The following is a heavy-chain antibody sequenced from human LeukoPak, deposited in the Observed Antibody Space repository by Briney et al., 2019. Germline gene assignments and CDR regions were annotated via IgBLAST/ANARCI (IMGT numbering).Heavy chain of an antibody. CDR3: ARMIAAAASDAFDI. Sequence: SETLSLTGTVSGGSISSGSYYWSWIRHPAGKGLEWIGRIYTSGSTNYNPSLKSRVTISVDTSKNQFSLKLSSVTAADTAVYYCARMIAAAASDAFDIWGQGTMVTVSS. D-gene: IGHD6-13*01. CDR1: GGSISSGSYY. V-gene: IGHV4-61*02. CDR2: IYTSGST. J-gene: IGHJ3*02.